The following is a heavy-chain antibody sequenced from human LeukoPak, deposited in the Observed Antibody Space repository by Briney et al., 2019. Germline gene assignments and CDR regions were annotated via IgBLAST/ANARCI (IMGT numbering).Heavy chain of an antibody. V-gene: IGHV1-8*01. J-gene: IGHJ6*02. CDR3: ARGPVSSHGMDV. CDR1: GYTFTSYD. CDR2: KNPNSGRT. Sequence: ASVKLSCKASGYTFTSYDINWMRQARGQGLEWMGFKNPNSGRTGFAQKFQGRFTMTTDTPISTAYMELSSLTSEDTAVYYCARGPVSSHGMDVWGQGTTVTVSS.